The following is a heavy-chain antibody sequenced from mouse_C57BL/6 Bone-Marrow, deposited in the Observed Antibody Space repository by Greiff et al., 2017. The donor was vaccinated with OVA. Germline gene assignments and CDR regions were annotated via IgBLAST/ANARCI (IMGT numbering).Heavy chain of an antibody. J-gene: IGHJ2*01. CDR2: IRYSCST. CDR3: AREDYGSYFDY. CDR1: GYSITSGYD. V-gene: IGHV3-1*01. D-gene: IGHD1-1*01. Sequence: EVKLVESGPGMVKPSQSLSLTCTVTGYSITSGYDWHWIRHFPGNKLEWMGYIRYSCSTNYNTSLKSPISITHDTSKNHFFLKLNSLTTEDTATYYCAREDYGSYFDYWGQGTTLTVSS.